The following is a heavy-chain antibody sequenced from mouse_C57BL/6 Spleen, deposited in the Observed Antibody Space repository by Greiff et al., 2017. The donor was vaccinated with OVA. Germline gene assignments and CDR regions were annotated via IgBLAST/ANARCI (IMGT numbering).Heavy chain of an antibody. J-gene: IGHJ1*03. V-gene: IGHV1-52*01. CDR2: IDPSDSET. CDR1: GYTFTSYW. D-gene: IGHD1-1*01. CDR3: AREDYDSSYGWYVDG. Sequence: QVQLQQPGAELVRPGSSVKLSCKASGYTFTSYWMHWVKQSPIQGLEWIGNIDPSDSETHYNQKFKDKATLTVDKSSSTAYFQLSSLTSEDSAVYYCAREDYDSSYGWYVDGWGTGTTVTVAS.